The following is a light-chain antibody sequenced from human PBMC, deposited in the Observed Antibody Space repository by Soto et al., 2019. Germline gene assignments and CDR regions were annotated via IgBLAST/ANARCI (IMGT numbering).Light chain of an antibody. CDR3: QQSGDSQWT. J-gene: IGKJ1*01. CDR2: AAS. Sequence: EIVLTQSPCTLSSSPGERATLSCQASQTVQFNYVAWYQQKPGQAPRLLINAASNRATGIPDRFSGSGYGMDFNLTISSLEPEDFAVYYCQQSGDSQWTFGQGTKVDIK. CDR1: QTVQFNY. V-gene: IGKV3-20*01.